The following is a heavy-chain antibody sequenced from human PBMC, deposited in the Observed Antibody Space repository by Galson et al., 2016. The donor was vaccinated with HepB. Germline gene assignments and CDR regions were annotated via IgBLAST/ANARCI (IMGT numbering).Heavy chain of an antibody. V-gene: IGHV4-39*01. CDR3: ARHAYSSLFWYFDL. CDR1: GGSISSSSYY. J-gene: IGHJ2*01. CDR2: IYYSGST. Sequence: SETLSLTCTVSGGSISSSSYYWGWIRQPPGKGLEWIGSIYYSGSTYYNPSLKSRVTISVDTSKNQFSLKLSSVTAADTAVYYCARHAYSSLFWYFDLWGRGTLVTVSS. D-gene: IGHD6-19*01.